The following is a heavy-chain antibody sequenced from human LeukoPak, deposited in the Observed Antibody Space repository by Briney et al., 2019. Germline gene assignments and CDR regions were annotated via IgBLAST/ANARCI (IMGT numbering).Heavy chain of an antibody. V-gene: IGHV3-7*03. D-gene: IGHD3-22*01. Sequence: GGSLRLSCAVSGFTFSGFWMSWSRQAPGKGLEWVASINSDGSEGYYADVVKGRFTISRDNAKNSLYLQINSLRAEDTAVYYCAKDLYYDSSGQFDYWGQGTLVTVSS. CDR3: AKDLYYDSSGQFDY. CDR1: GFTFSGFW. J-gene: IGHJ4*02. CDR2: INSDGSEG.